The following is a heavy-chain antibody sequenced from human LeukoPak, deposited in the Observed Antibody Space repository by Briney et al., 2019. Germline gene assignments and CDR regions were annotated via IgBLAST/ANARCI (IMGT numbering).Heavy chain of an antibody. V-gene: IGHV4-31*03. D-gene: IGHD5-18*01. J-gene: IGHJ6*02. CDR2: IHYTGST. Sequence: PSQTLSLTCTVSGGAISSAGYYWSWIRQHPGKGLEWIGYIHYTGSTYNNPSLKSRVTISVDTSKNQFSLKLSSVTAADTAVYYCARKGTGDRGYTSAFQHYYGMDVWGRGTTVTVSS. CDR3: ARKGTGDRGYTSAFQHYYGMDV. CDR1: GGAISSAGYY.